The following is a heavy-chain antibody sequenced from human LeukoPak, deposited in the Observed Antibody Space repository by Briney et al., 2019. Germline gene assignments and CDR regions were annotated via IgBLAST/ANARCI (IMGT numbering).Heavy chain of an antibody. D-gene: IGHD6-13*01. J-gene: IGHJ4*02. V-gene: IGHV3-74*01. Sequence: GGSLRLSCAASGFTFSTYWMNWVRHAPGPGLVWVSRVNNDGSSTSYADSVKGRFTIYRDNTKNTLYLQMNSLRAEDTAVYYCARDLNDLLQNYRSTWYPADYWGQGTLVTVSS. CDR3: ARDLNDLLQNYRSTWYPADY. CDR1: GFTFSTYW. CDR2: VNNDGSST.